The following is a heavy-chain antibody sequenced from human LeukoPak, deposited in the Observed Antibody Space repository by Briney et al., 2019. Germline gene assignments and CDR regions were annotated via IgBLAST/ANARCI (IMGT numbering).Heavy chain of an antibody. V-gene: IGHV4-4*07. D-gene: IGHD3-10*01. CDR1: GGSISSYY. CDR2: IYTSGST. CDR3: AREGTSGGLNWLDP. Sequence: PSETLSLTCTVSGGSISSYYWSWIRQPAGKGLEWIGRIYTSGSTNYNPSLKSRVTMSVGTSKNQFSLRLSPVNAADTAVYFCAREGTSGGLNWLDPWGQGTLVTVSS. J-gene: IGHJ5*02.